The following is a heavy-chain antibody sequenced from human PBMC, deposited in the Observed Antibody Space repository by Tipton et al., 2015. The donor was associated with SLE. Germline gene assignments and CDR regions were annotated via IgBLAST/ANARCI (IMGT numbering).Heavy chain of an antibody. Sequence: TLSLTCTVSGVSITNYYWSWIRQPAGKGLEWIGRMFTSGSTNYNPSLKSRVTVSVDTSKNQFSLKLSSVTAADTAVYYCARGYYYMDVWGKGTTVTVSS. CDR3: ARGYYYMDV. CDR2: MFTSGST. V-gene: IGHV4-4*07. CDR1: GVSITNYY. J-gene: IGHJ6*03.